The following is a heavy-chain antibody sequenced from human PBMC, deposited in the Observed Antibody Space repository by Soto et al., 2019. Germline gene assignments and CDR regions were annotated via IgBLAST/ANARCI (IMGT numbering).Heavy chain of an antibody. Sequence: ASVKVSCKASGGTFSSYAISWVRQAPGQGLEWMGGIIPIFGTANYAQKFQGRVTITADESTSTAYMELSSLRSEDTAVYYCAREPYYYDSSGYYPSPPPYWYFDLWGRGTLVTVSS. J-gene: IGHJ2*01. CDR1: GGTFSSYA. CDR3: AREPYYYDSSGYYPSPPPYWYFDL. V-gene: IGHV1-69*13. CDR2: IIPIFGTA. D-gene: IGHD3-22*01.